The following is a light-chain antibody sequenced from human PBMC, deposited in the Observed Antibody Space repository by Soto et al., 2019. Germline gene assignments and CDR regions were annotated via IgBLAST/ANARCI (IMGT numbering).Light chain of an antibody. CDR3: QQYGGSPFT. Sequence: EIVLTQSPGTLSLSPGDRATLSCRASQSFSTSYLAWYQHKPGQAPRLLLHNTFTRATGIPDRFSGSGSGTDFTLTISRLEPEDFAVYYCQQYGGSPFTFGPGTKVDIK. V-gene: IGKV3-20*01. CDR1: QSFSTSY. CDR2: NTF. J-gene: IGKJ3*01.